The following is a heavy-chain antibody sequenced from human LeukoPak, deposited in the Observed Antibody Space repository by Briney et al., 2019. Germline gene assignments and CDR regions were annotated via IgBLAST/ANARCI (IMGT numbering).Heavy chain of an antibody. Sequence: SETLSLTCTVSGGSISSSSYYWGWIRQPPGKGLEWIGSIYYSGSTYYNPSLKSRVTISVDTSKNQFSLKLSSVTAADTAVYYCARHGWSGYLTNNWFDPWGQGTLVTVSS. CDR3: ARHGWSGYLTNNWFDP. CDR2: IYYSGST. J-gene: IGHJ5*02. V-gene: IGHV4-39*01. CDR1: GGSISSSSYY. D-gene: IGHD3-3*01.